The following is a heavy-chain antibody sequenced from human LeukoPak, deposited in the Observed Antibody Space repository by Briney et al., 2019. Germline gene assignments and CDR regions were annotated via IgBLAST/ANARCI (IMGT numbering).Heavy chain of an antibody. J-gene: IGHJ4*02. CDR3: ARGGNYYDSSGYYNY. V-gene: IGHV4-59*01. CDR2: IYYSGST. D-gene: IGHD3-22*01. Sequence: SETLSLTCTVSGGPISSDFWSWIRQPPGKGLEWIGYIYYSGSTNYNPSLKSRVTISVDTSKNQFSLKLSSVTAADTAVYYCARGGNYYDSSGYYNYWGQGTLVTVSS. CDR1: GGPISSDF.